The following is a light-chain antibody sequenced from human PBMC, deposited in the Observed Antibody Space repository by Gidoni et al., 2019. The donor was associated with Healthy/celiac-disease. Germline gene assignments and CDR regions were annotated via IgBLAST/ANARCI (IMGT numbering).Light chain of an antibody. CDR3: QQSYSTPQMYT. CDR1: QSISSY. V-gene: IGKV1-39*01. CDR2: AAS. Sequence: DIQMTQSPSSLSASVGDRVTITCRASQSISSYLNWYQQKPGKAPKLLIYAASSLQSGVPSRFSGSGSGTDFTLTISSLQPEDFATYYCQQSYSTPQMYTFGQXTKLEIK. J-gene: IGKJ2*01.